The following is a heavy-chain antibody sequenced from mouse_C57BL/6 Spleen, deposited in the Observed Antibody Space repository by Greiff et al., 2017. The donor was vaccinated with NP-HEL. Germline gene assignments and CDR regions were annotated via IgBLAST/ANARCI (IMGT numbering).Heavy chain of an antibody. CDR1: GYSITSGYY. J-gene: IGHJ1*03. D-gene: IGHD1-1*01. CDR3: ARPYYYGSSWNFDV. CDR2: ISYDGSN. V-gene: IGHV3-6*01. Sequence: VQLQQSGPGLVKPSQSLSLTCSVTGYSITSGYYWNWIRQFPGNKLEWMGYISYDGSNNYNPSLKNRISITRDTSKNQFFLKLNSVTTEDTATYYCARPYYYGSSWNFDVWGTGTTVTVSS.